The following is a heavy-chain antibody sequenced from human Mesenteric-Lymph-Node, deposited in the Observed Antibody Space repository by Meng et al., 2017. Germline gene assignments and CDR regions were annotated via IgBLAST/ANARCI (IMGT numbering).Heavy chain of an antibody. D-gene: IGHD3-3*01. V-gene: IGHV5-51*01. Sequence: GGSLRLSCKGSGYSFTSYWIGWVRQMPGKGLEWMGIIYPGDSDTRYSPSFQAQVTISADKSISTAYLQWSSLKASDTAMYYCARVHHYDFWSGYYPHFDYWGQGTLVTVSS. CDR2: IYPGDSDT. J-gene: IGHJ4*02. CDR3: ARVHHYDFWSGYYPHFDY. CDR1: GYSFTSYW.